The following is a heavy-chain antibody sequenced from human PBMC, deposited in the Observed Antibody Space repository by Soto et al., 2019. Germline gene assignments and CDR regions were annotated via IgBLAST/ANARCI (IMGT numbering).Heavy chain of an antibody. CDR3: ARGNFYYGMDV. J-gene: IGHJ6*02. V-gene: IGHV4-34*01. Sequence: SETLSLTCAVSGGSFSGNYWTWIRQPPGKGLEWIGEFSDSGSTNYNPSLKSRVTISEDMSKSQFSLKLSSVTAADTAVYYCARGNFYYGMDVWGQGTTVTVSS. CDR2: FSDSGST. CDR1: GGSFSGNY.